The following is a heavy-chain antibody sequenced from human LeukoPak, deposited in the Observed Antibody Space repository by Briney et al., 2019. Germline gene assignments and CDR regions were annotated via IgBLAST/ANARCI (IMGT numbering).Heavy chain of an antibody. CDR3: TKPDLLWFGEDV. CDR1: GFTFSNAW. CDR2: IKSRTDGGTA. Sequence: RAGGSLRLSCAASGFTFSNAWMGWVRQAPGKGLEWVGRIKSRTDGGTADYAAPVKGRFTISRDDSKNTLYLQMNSLKIEDTAVYYCTKPDLLWFGEDVWGQGTTVTVSS. V-gene: IGHV3-15*01. D-gene: IGHD3-10*01. J-gene: IGHJ6*02.